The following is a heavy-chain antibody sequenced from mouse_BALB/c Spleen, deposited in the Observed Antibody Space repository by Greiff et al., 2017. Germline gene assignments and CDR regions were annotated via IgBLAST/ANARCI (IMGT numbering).Heavy chain of an antibody. Sequence: QVQLQQPGAELVKPGASVKMSCKASGYTFTSYNMHWVKQTPGQGLEWIGAIYPGNGDTSYNQKFKGKATLTADKSSSTAYMQLSSLTSEDSAVYYCARWHYYGYYAMDYWGQGTSVTVSS. D-gene: IGHD1-2*01. CDR2: IYPGNGDT. J-gene: IGHJ4*01. CDR3: ARWHYYGYYAMDY. V-gene: IGHV1-12*01. CDR1: GYTFTSYN.